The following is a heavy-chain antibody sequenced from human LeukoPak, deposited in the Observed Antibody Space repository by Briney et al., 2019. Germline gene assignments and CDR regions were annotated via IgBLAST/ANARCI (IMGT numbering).Heavy chain of an antibody. D-gene: IGHD5-24*01. V-gene: IGHV4-34*01. CDR3: ARDGYNGFDP. CDR1: GGSFSGYY. Sequence: SETLSLTCAVYGGSFSGYYWSWIRQPPGKGLEWIGEINHSGSTNYNPSLKSRVTISVDTSKNQFSLKLSSVTAADTAVYYCARDGYNGFDPWGQGTLVTVSS. CDR2: INHSGST. J-gene: IGHJ5*02.